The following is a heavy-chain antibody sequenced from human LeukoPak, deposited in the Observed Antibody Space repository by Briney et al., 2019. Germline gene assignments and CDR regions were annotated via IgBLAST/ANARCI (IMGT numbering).Heavy chain of an antibody. J-gene: IGHJ5*02. CDR3: APRGVEAA. V-gene: IGHV3-23*01. D-gene: IGHD3-10*01. CDR1: GFTFRRYG. Sequence: PGGSLRLSCAASGFTFRRYGMTWVRQAPGKGLEWVSAISDSGCDITSYADSVKGRFTISRDNSKNTLYLQMNSLRAEDTAIYYCAPRGVEAAWGQGALVTVSS. CDR2: ISDSGCDIT.